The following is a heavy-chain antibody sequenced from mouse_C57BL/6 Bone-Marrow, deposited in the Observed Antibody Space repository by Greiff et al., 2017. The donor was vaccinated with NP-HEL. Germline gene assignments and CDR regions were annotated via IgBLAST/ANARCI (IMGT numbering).Heavy chain of an antibody. J-gene: IGHJ2*01. CDR3: ARQDSSGFDY. Sequence: VQLQQSGAELVRPGTSVKVSCKASGYAFTNYLIEWVKQRPGQGLEWIGVINPGSGGTNYNEKFKGKATLTADKSSSTAYMQLSSLTSEDSAVYFCARQDSSGFDYWGQGTTLTVSS. CDR1: GYAFTNYL. D-gene: IGHD3-2*02. CDR2: INPGSGGT. V-gene: IGHV1-54*01.